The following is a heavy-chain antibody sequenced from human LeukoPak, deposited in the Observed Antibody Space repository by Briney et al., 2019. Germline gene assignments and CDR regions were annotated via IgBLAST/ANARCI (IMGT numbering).Heavy chain of an antibody. CDR3: AKDGGDCSSTSCSYFFDS. V-gene: IGHV1-46*01. J-gene: IGHJ4*02. Sequence: ASVKVSCKASGYTFTSYGISWVRQAPGQGLEWMGIINPSGGSTSYAQKFQGRVTMTRDTSTSTVYMELSSLRSEDTAVYYCAKDGGDCSSTSCSYFFDSWGQGTLVTVSS. CDR1: GYTFTSYG. D-gene: IGHD2-2*01. CDR2: INPSGGST.